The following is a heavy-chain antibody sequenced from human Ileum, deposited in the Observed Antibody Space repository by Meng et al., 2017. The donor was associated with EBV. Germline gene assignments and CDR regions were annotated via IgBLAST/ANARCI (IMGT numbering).Heavy chain of an antibody. Sequence: RLQGPGPGLVKPSGTWSLTGTFSGDPISSDIWWSWVRQPPGKGLEWIGEVYHRGDTNYNPSLKSRVDISVDKSKNQFYLSLFSVTAADTAVYYCGRDQGRELINHWGQGTLVTVSS. V-gene: IGHV4-4*02. J-gene: IGHJ4*02. D-gene: IGHD1-7*01. CDR3: GRDQGRELINH. CDR1: GDPISSDIW. CDR2: VYHRGDT.